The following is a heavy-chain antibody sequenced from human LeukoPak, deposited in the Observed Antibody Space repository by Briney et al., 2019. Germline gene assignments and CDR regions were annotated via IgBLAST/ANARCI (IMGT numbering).Heavy chain of an antibody. CDR1: GFTFSNSA. Sequence: ASVKVSCKTSGFTFSNSAVQWIRQARGQRLEWIGWIGIGGGNTNYLQSLQGRLTITKDMSTGTVYMELSSLRSEDTAVYYCAAELYGRNSDCCNFEIWGQGTMVTVSS. J-gene: IGHJ3*02. D-gene: IGHD4-23*01. CDR2: IGIGGGNT. V-gene: IGHV1-58*01. CDR3: AAELYGRNSDCCNFEI.